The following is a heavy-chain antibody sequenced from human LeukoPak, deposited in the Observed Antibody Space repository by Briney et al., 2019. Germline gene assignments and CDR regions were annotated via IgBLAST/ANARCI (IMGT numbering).Heavy chain of an antibody. J-gene: IGHJ4*02. D-gene: IGHD6-13*01. CDR2: ISSSGSTI. CDR3: ARVSRSGIAAAGY. Sequence: GGSLRLSCAASGFTFSDYYVSWIRQAPGKGLEWVSYISSSGSTIYYADSVKGRFTISRDNAKNSLYLQMNSLRAEDTAVYYCARVSRSGIAAAGYWGQGTLVTVSS. CDR1: GFTFSDYY. V-gene: IGHV3-11*01.